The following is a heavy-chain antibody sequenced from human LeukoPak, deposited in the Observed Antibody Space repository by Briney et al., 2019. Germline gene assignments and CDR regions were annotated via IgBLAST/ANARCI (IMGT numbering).Heavy chain of an antibody. V-gene: IGHV3-66*01. D-gene: IGHD2-21*02. CDR1: GFTVSSNY. Sequence: GGSLRLSCAASGFTVSSNYMSWVRQAPGKGLEWVSVIYSGGSTYYADSVKGRFTISRDNSKNTLYLQMNSLRAEDTAVYYCARSGGDCGGDCYQEWGQGTLVTVSS. J-gene: IGHJ4*02. CDR2: IYSGGST. CDR3: ARSGGDCGGDCYQE.